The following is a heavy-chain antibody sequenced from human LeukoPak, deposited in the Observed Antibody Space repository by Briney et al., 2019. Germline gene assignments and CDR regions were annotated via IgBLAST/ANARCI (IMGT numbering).Heavy chain of an antibody. CDR3: ARHSVGATNFFGY. V-gene: IGHV4-38-2*01. CDR1: GYSISSGYY. CDR2: IYHSGST. Sequence: SETLSLTCAVSGYSISSGYYWGWIRQPPGKELEWIGSIYHSGSTYYNPSLKSRVTISVDTSKNQFSLKLSSVTAADTAVYYCARHSVGATNFFGYWGQGTLVTVSS. J-gene: IGHJ4*02. D-gene: IGHD1-26*01.